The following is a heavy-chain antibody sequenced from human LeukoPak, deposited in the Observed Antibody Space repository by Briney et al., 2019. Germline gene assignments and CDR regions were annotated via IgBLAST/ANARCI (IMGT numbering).Heavy chain of an antibody. V-gene: IGHV3-30*18. J-gene: IGHJ5*02. CDR2: ISYDGSNK. Sequence: GGSLRLSCVASEFTFSGYDIHWVRQAPGKGLEWVTLISYDGSNKYYADSVKGRFTISRDNPKNTLYLQMNSLRGEDTAVYYCAKGGPGDGNWFDLWGQGTLVTVSS. D-gene: IGHD2-21*02. CDR3: AKGGPGDGNWFDL. CDR1: EFTFSGYD.